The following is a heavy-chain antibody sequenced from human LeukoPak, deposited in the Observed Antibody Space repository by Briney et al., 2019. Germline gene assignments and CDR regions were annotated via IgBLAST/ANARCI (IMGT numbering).Heavy chain of an antibody. CDR1: GFSFSTSP. Sequence: PGGSLRLSCAASGFSFSTSPMSWVRQPPGKGLEWVSAMNNGPGATFYRDSVRGRFTISRDDSKSTLYLQMNSLRAEDTGTYYCAKTRYDLLDVWGQGTTVTVSS. CDR2: MNNGPGAT. J-gene: IGHJ6*02. V-gene: IGHV3-23*01. D-gene: IGHD5-12*01. CDR3: AKTRYDLLDV.